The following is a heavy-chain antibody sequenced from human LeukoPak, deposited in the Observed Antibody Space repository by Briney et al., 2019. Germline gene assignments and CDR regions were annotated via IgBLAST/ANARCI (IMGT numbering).Heavy chain of an antibody. CDR2: INPNSGGT. J-gene: IGHJ4*02. V-gene: IGHV1-2*02. CDR3: ARGQGYYDSSGYLDY. D-gene: IGHD3-22*01. CDR1: GYTFTGYY. Sequence: ASVKVSCKASGYTFTGYYMHWVRQAPGQGLEWMGWINPNSGGTNYAQKLKGRVTMTTDTSTSTAYMELRSLRSDDTAVYYCARGQGYYDSSGYLDYWGQGTLVTVSS.